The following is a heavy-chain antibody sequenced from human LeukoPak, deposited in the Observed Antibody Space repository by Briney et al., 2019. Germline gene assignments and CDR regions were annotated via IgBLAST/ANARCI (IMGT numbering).Heavy chain of an antibody. Sequence: SQTLSLTCAVSGGSISSGDYYWSWIRQPPGKGLEWIGYIYYSGSTYYNPSLQSRVIISVDTSKNQFSLKLTSVTAADTAVYYCARALYSMTTVTTEYWFDYWGQGTLVTVSS. D-gene: IGHD4-17*01. CDR3: ARALYSMTTVTTEYWFDY. V-gene: IGHV4-30-4*01. J-gene: IGHJ4*02. CDR1: GGSISSGDYY. CDR2: IYYSGST.